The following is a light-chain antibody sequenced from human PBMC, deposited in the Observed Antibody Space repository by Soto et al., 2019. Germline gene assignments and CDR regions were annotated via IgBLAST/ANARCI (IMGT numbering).Light chain of an antibody. Sequence: EIELIQVPSTSSATEGDRITITCRASQSISSWLAWYQQKPGKAPKLLIYKASSLESGVPSRFSGSGSGTEFTLTISSLQPDDFASYFCQQYNSYPWTFGQGTKVDLK. V-gene: IGKV1-5*03. CDR3: QQYNSYPWT. CDR1: QSISSW. CDR2: KAS. J-gene: IGKJ1*01.